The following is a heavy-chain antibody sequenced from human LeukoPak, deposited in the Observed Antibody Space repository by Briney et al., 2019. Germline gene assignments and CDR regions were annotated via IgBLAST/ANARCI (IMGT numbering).Heavy chain of an antibody. Sequence: GRSLRLSCAASGFTFSSYGIHWVRQAPGKGLEWVAVISYDGSNKYYADSVKGRFTISRDNSKNTLYLQMNSLRAEDTAFYYCARFNGDYYRIDYWGQGTLVTVSS. CDR3: ARFNGDYYRIDY. D-gene: IGHD4-17*01. J-gene: IGHJ4*02. V-gene: IGHV3-30*03. CDR1: GFTFSSYG. CDR2: ISYDGSNK.